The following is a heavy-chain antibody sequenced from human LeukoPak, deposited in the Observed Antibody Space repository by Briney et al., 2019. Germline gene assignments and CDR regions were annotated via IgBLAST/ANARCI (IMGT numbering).Heavy chain of an antibody. CDR2: IYYSGST. V-gene: IGHV4-30-4*01. D-gene: IGHD2-2*01. CDR1: GGSISSGDYY. J-gene: IGHJ5*02. CDR3: ARAHQLLPAYNWFDP. Sequence: PSETLSLTCTVSGGSISSGDYYWSWIRQPPGKGLEWIGYIYYSGSTYYNPSLKSRVTISVDTSKNQFSLKQSSVTAADTAVYYCARAHQLLPAYNWFDPWGQGTLVTVSS.